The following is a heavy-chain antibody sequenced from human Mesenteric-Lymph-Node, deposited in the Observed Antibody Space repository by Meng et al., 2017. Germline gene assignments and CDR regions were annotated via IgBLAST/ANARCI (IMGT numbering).Heavy chain of an antibody. CDR1: GFTFSSYG. CDR3: ARRGDGSGYYLDS. V-gene: IGHV3-30*03. J-gene: IGHJ4*02. D-gene: IGHD3-22*01. CDR2: ISYAGSNK. Sequence: QGQLGEAGGGVVQPGRSRRLACTASGFTFSSYGMHWVRQAPGKGLEWVAVISYAGSNKYYADSVKGRFTISKDNSKSTLYLQMNSLRTEDTAVYYCARRGDGSGYYLDSWGQGTLVTVSS.